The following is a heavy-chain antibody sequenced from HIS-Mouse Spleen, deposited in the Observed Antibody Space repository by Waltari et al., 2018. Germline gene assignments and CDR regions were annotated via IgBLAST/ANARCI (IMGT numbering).Heavy chain of an antibody. J-gene: IGHJ2*01. D-gene: IGHD6-13*01. CDR2: IYYSGRP. Sequence: QLQLQESGPGLVTPSETLSITCTVSGGTISSSSYYWGWIRQPPGKGLEWIGSIYYSGRPYYNPSLKSRVTISVDTSKNQFSLKLSSVTAADTAVYYCARESPYSSSWYDWYFDLWGRGTLVTVSS. V-gene: IGHV4-39*07. CDR1: GGTISSSSYY. CDR3: ARESPYSSSWYDWYFDL.